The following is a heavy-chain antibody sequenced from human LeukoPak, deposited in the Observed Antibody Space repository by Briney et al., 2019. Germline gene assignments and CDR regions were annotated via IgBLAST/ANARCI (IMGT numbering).Heavy chain of an antibody. V-gene: IGHV1-2*02. CDR2: INPNSGGT. J-gene: IGHJ5*02. D-gene: IGHD6-19*01. CDR1: GYTFTGHY. Sequence: GASVKVSCKASGYTFTGHYMHWVRQAPGQGLEWMGWINPNSGGTNYAQKFQGRVTMTRDTSISTAYMELSRLRSDDTAVYYCARSTVVRQWLVLAKLKGSWFDPWGQGTLVTVSS. CDR3: ARSTVVRQWLVLAKLKGSWFDP.